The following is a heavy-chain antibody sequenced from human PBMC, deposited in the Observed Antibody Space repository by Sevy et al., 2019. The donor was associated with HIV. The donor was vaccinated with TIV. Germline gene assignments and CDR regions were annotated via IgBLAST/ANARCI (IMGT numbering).Heavy chain of an antibody. CDR2: IRYDGSNK. CDR3: ANDLPCTSCYGYFQH. V-gene: IGHV3-30*02. Sequence: GGSLRLSCAASGFTFSSYGMHWVRQAPGKGLEWVAFIRYDGSNKYYADSVKGRFTISRDNSKNTLYLQMNSLRAEDTAVYYCANDLPCTSCYGYFQHWGQGTLVTVSS. J-gene: IGHJ1*01. D-gene: IGHD2-2*01. CDR1: GFTFSSYG.